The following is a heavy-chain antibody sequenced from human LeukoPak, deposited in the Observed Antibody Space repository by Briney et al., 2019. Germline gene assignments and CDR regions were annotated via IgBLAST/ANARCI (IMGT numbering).Heavy chain of an antibody. CDR3: ARVPEYRSSRAYHYFGMDV. Sequence: SVKVSCKPSGGTFSRYVISWVRQAPGQGLEWMGRITPSVGIPNYAQKFQGRVTITADKSTSIVYMELSSLRTDDTAVYWCARVPEYRSSRAYHYFGMDVWGQGSTVIVSS. D-gene: IGHD6-13*01. CDR2: ITPSVGIP. V-gene: IGHV1-69*04. J-gene: IGHJ6*02. CDR1: GGTFSRYV.